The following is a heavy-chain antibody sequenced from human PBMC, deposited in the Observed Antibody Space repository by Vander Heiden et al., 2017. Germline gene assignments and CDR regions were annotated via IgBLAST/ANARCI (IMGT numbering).Heavy chain of an antibody. CDR1: GYTFTSYS. Sequence: QVQLVQSGAEVKKPGASVKVSCKACGYTFTSYSLHWVRQAPGQGLEWMGIINPSGGSTSYAQKCQGRVTMTRDTSTSTVYMELSSLRSEDTAVYYCAREYVVPAANWFDPWGQGTLVTVSS. CDR3: AREYVVPAANWFDP. CDR2: INPSGGST. D-gene: IGHD2-2*01. V-gene: IGHV1-46*01. J-gene: IGHJ5*02.